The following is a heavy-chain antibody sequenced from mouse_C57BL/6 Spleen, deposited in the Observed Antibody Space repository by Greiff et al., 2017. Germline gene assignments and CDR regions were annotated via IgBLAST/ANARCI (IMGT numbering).Heavy chain of an antibody. V-gene: IGHV3-6*01. CDR1: GYSITSGYY. Sequence: ESGPCLVKPSQSLSLTCSVTGYSITSGYYWNWIRQFPGNKLEWMGYISYDGSNNYNPSLKNRISITRDTSKNQFFLKLNSVTTEDTATYYCAREGDYEGYFDVWGTGTTVTVSS. CDR3: AREGDYEGYFDV. J-gene: IGHJ1*03. D-gene: IGHD1-1*01. CDR2: ISYDGSN.